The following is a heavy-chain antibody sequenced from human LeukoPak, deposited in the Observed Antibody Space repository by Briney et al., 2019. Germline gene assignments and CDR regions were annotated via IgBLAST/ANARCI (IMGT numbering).Heavy chain of an antibody. D-gene: IGHD6-19*01. Sequence: ASVKVSCKVSGYTLTELSMHWVRQAPGKGLEWMGGFDPEDGETIYAQKFQGRVTMTEDTSTDAAYMELSSLRSEDTAVYYCATEIIPVAATGRYFDLWGRGTLVTVSS. CDR1: GYTLTELS. CDR2: FDPEDGET. CDR3: ATEIIPVAATGRYFDL. V-gene: IGHV1-24*01. J-gene: IGHJ2*01.